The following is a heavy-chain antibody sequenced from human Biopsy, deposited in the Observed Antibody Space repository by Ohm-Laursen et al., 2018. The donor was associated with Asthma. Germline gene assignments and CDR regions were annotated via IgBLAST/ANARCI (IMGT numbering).Heavy chain of an antibody. CDR2: ANTGNGDT. V-gene: IGHV1-3*04. D-gene: IGHD3-9*01. J-gene: IGHJ3*01. CDR3: ARTYYDFLTGQVKDVFGV. Sequence: ASVKVSCKASGYNFISFAIHWVRQAPDQRLDWMGWANTGNGDTKYSQKFQGRATITRDTSASTAYMELRSLRSEDTATYYCARTYYDFLTGQVKDVFGVWGQGTMVTVSS. CDR1: GYNFISFA.